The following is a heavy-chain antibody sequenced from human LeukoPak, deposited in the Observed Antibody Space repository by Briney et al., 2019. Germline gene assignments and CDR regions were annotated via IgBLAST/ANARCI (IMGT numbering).Heavy chain of an antibody. Sequence: SETLSLTCTVSSVSIGGYYWSWIRQPPGKGLDWIGYIYYSGTTSYNPSLKSRVTMSVDTSKNQFSLRLSSVTAADTAVYYCARGYYDSSGYYGSFGYWGQGTLVTVPS. CDR1: SVSIGGYY. V-gene: IGHV4-59*01. J-gene: IGHJ4*02. CDR3: ARGYYDSSGYYGSFGY. CDR2: IYYSGTT. D-gene: IGHD3-22*01.